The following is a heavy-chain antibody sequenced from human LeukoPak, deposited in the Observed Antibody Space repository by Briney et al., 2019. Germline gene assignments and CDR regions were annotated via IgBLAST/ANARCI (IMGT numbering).Heavy chain of an antibody. J-gene: IGHJ3*02. CDR3: ARWIAAADWGNAFDI. CDR1: GGSISSYY. Sequence: PSETLSLTCTVSGGSISSYYWSWIRQPAGKGLEWIGRIYTSGSTNYNPSLKSRVTMSVDTSKNQFSLKLSSVTAADTAVYYCARWIAAADWGNAFDIWGQGTMVTVSS. D-gene: IGHD6-13*01. CDR2: IYTSGST. V-gene: IGHV4-4*07.